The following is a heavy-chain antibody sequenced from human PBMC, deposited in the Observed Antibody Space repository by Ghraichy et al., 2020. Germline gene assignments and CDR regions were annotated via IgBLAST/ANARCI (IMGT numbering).Heavy chain of an antibody. D-gene: IGHD5-24*01. CDR1: GGPFSGFH. J-gene: IGHJ5*01. CDR2: IGRGERA. CDR3: ARGLQFDS. Sequence: SETLSLTCTFYGGPFSGFHWTWIRQSPGKGLEWIGEIGRGERAIYNPSLGGRVTISVDTSNVHLSLRVASVTAADTAVYYCARGLQFDSLGQGTLVTVSS. V-gene: IGHV4-34*01.